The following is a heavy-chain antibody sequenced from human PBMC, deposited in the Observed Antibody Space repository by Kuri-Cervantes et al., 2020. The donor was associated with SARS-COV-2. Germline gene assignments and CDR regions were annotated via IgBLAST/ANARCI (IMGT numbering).Heavy chain of an antibody. J-gene: IGHJ4*02. CDR2: ISYDGSNK. CDR1: GFTFSSYG. V-gene: IGHV3-30*18. Sequence: GESLKISCAASGFTFSSYGMHWVRQAPGKGLEWVAVISYDGSNKYYADSVKGRFTISRDNPKNTLYLQMNSLRAEDTAVYYCAKALRVVVVAATDLFDYWGQGTLVTVSS. CDR3: AKALRVVVVAATDLFDY. D-gene: IGHD2-15*01.